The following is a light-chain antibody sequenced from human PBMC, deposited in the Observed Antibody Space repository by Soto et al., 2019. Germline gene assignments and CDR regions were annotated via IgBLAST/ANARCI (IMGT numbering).Light chain of an antibody. CDR1: QSVSSY. CDR3: RQRSNWPPYT. CDR2: DAS. Sequence: EIVLTQSPATLSLSPGERATLSCRASQSVSSYLAWYKQKPSQAPRLLIYDASYRDTGIPASFSGSVSGTDFALTISSLGHKDFPFYYCRQRSNWPPYTCGQGTKLEIK. V-gene: IGKV3-11*01. J-gene: IGKJ2*01.